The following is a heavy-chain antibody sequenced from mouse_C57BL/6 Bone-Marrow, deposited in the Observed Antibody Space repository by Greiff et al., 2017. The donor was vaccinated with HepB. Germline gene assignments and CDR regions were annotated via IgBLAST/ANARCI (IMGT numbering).Heavy chain of an antibody. D-gene: IGHD1-1*01. J-gene: IGHJ3*01. Sequence: DVMLVESGGGLVQPGGSMKLSCVASGFTFSNYWMNWVRQSPEKGLEWVAQIRLKSDNYATHYAESVKGRFTISRDDSKSSVYLQMNNLRAEDTGIYYCTGSSYYGSSRFAYWGQGTLVTVSA. CDR2: IRLKSDNYAT. V-gene: IGHV6-3*01. CDR3: TGSSYYGSSRFAY. CDR1: GFTFSNYW.